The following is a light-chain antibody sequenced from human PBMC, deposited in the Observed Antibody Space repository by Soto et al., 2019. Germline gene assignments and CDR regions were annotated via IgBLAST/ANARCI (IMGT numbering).Light chain of an antibody. CDR3: QQYNSYSVT. V-gene: IGKV1-5*01. CDR1: PSISSW. J-gene: IGKJ3*01. Sequence: DLQMTQSPSTLSASVGDRVTITCRASPSISSWLAWYQQKPGKAPKLLIYDASSLESGVPSMFIGSGSGTEFNLSINSLQPDDFARYYCQQYNSYSVTFGPGTKGDIK. CDR2: DAS.